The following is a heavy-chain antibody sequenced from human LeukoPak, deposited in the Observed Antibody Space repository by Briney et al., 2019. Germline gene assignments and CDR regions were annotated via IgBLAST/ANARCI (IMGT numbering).Heavy chain of an antibody. J-gene: IGHJ4*02. CDR1: GGTFSSYA. D-gene: IGHD4-17*01. CDR2: ISAYNGNT. V-gene: IGHV1-18*01. Sequence: ASVKVSCKASGGTFSSYAISWVRQAPGQGLEWMGWISAYNGNTNYAQKLQGRVTMTTDTSTSTAYMELRSLRSDDTAVYYCARAGGTYGPHYFDYWGQGTLVTVSS. CDR3: ARAGGTYGPHYFDY.